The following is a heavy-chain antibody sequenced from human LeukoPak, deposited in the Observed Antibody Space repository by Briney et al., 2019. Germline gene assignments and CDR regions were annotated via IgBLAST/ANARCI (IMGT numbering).Heavy chain of an antibody. V-gene: IGHV3-66*01. CDR2: IYSGGST. J-gene: IGHJ4*02. CDR1: GFTVSSNY. CDR3: ARGWNYYDSSGYYYSLFDY. D-gene: IGHD3-22*01. Sequence: GGSLRLSCAASGFTVSSNYMSWVRQAPGKGLEWVSVIYSGGSTYYADSVKGRFTISRDNSQNTLYLQMNSLRAEDTAVYYCARGWNYYDSSGYYYSLFDYWGQGTLVTVSS.